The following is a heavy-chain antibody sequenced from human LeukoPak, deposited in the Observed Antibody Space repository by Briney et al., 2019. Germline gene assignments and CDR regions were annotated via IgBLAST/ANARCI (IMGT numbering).Heavy chain of an antibody. CDR1: GGSFSGYY. Sequence: SETLSLTCAVYGGSFSGYYWSWIRQPPGKGLEWIGYIYYSGSTYYNPSLKSRVTISVDTSKNQFSLKLSSVTAADTAVYYCARGKMTALGAYNWFDPWGQGTLVTVSS. V-gene: IGHV4-34*09. CDR2: IYYSGST. D-gene: IGHD3-10*01. CDR3: ARGKMTALGAYNWFDP. J-gene: IGHJ5*02.